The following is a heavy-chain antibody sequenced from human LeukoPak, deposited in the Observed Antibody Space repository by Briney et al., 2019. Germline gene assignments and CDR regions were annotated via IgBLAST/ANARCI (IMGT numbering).Heavy chain of an antibody. CDR2: IYYSGST. CDR3: ARDNDRDKPGQLERNSFDP. Sequence: SETLSLNCTVSGGSISSSSYYWGWIRQPPGKGLEWIGSIYYSGSTYYNPSLKSRVTISVDTSKNQFSLKLSSVTAADTAVYYCARDNDRDKPGQLERNSFDPWGQGTLVTVSS. J-gene: IGHJ5*02. D-gene: IGHD1-1*01. V-gene: IGHV4-39*02. CDR1: GGSISSSSYY.